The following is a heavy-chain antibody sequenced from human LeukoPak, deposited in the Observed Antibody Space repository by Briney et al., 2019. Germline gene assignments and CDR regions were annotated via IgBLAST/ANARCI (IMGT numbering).Heavy chain of an antibody. CDR1: GGSFSGYY. D-gene: IGHD5-12*01. J-gene: IGHJ5*02. CDR2: INHSGST. V-gene: IGHV4-34*01. CDR3: ARFRRRRGYDPYNWFDP. Sequence: SETLSLTCAVYGGSFSGYYWSWIRQPPGKGLEWIGEINHSGSTNYNPSLKSRVTISVDTPKNQFSLKLSSVTAADTAVYYCARFRRRRGYDPYNWFDPWGQGTLVTVSS.